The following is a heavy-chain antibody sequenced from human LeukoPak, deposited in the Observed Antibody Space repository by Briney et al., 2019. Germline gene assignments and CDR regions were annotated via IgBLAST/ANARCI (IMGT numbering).Heavy chain of an antibody. J-gene: IGHJ6*03. CDR3: ARGYYDYVWGSYRGNYYYYMDV. D-gene: IGHD3-16*02. CDR1: GGSFSGYY. CDR2: INHSGST. Sequence: SETLSLTCAVYGGSFSGYYWSWIRQPPGKGLEWIGEINHSGSTNYNPSLKSRVTISVDTSKNQFSLKLSSVTAADTAVYYCARGYYDYVWGSYRGNYYYYMDVWGKGTTVTVSS. V-gene: IGHV4-34*01.